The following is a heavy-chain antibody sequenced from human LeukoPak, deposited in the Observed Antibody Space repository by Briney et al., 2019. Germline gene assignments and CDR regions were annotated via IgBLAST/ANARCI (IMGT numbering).Heavy chain of an antibody. CDR1: GSGFTFGNFA. J-gene: IGHJ6*03. CDR2: ISGSGYYT. CDR3: AKDGSWGDYYFYFYMDV. D-gene: IGHD3-16*01. Sequence: PGGSLRLSCEASGSGFTFGNFALSWVRQAPGKGLEWVSGISGSGYYTYYADSVKGRFTISRDNSKNTLYIEMNSLRAEDMAVYYCAKDGSWGDYYFYFYMDVWGKGTTVTVSS. V-gene: IGHV3-23*01.